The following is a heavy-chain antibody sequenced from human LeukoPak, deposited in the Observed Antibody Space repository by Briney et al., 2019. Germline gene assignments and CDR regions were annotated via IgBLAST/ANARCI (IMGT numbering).Heavy chain of an antibody. Sequence: GGSLRLSCTASGFIFSNYWMTWVRQAPGKGLEAVAQINQDGSKEYYIDSVKARFSISRDNARNSLSLQMNSLRAEDTAVYYCVRDGGVSGYDLLDYWGQGTLVTVSS. D-gene: IGHD5-12*01. CDR2: INQDGSKE. CDR1: GFIFSNYW. V-gene: IGHV3-7*01. J-gene: IGHJ4*02. CDR3: VRDGGVSGYDLLDY.